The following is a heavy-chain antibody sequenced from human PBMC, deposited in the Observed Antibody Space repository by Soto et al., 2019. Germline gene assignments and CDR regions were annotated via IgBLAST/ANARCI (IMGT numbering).Heavy chain of an antibody. D-gene: IGHD6-13*01. CDR2: INHSGST. CDR3: ARGCIAAAGNYYGMDV. J-gene: IGHJ6*02. CDR1: GGPFSGCY. Sequence: PSETLYITCDVYGGPFSGCYWRWIRQPPGKRLECIGEINHSGSTNYNPSLKSRVTISVDTSKNQFSLKLTSVTAADTAVYYCARGCIAAAGNYYGMDVWGQGTTVTVSS. V-gene: IGHV4-34*01.